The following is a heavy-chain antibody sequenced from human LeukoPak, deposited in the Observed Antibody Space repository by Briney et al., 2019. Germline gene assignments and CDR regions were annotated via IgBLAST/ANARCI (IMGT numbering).Heavy chain of an antibody. J-gene: IGHJ3*02. Sequence: GASVKVSCKASGGTFSSYAISWVRQAPGQGLEWMGGIIPIFGTANYAQKFQGRVTITADESTSTAYMELSSLRSEDTAVYYCARGHYYDSSARWDAFDIWGQGTMVTASS. V-gene: IGHV1-69*13. CDR1: GGTFSSYA. CDR3: ARGHYYDSSARWDAFDI. D-gene: IGHD3-22*01. CDR2: IIPIFGTA.